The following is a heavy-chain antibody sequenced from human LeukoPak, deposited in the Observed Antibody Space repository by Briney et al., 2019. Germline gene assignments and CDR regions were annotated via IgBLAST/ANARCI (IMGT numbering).Heavy chain of an antibody. Sequence: AGGSLRLSCAASGFTFSSHWMSWVRQAPGKGLEWVANIKKDGSEKYYVDAVKGRFTISRDNAKTSLYLQMNSLRAEDTAVYYCARGSVGATGYYYYYYMDVWGKGTTVTVSS. CDR1: GFTFSSHW. CDR2: IKKDGSEK. D-gene: IGHD1-26*01. V-gene: IGHV3-7*01. J-gene: IGHJ6*03. CDR3: ARGSVGATGYYYYYYMDV.